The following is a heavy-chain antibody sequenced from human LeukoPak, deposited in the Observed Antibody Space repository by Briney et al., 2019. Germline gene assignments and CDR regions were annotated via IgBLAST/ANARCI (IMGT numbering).Heavy chain of an antibody. J-gene: IGHJ4*02. CDR2: ISGSGGTS. D-gene: IGHD3-10*01. V-gene: IGHV3-23*01. CDR3: AKDERRYYNSGTYYPHYFDY. CDR1: GFTFSSYA. Sequence: GGSLRLSRAASGFTFSSYAMTWVRQAPGKGLEWVSAISGSGGTSYYADSVKGRFTIFRDNSKNTLYLQMNSLRVEDTAVYYCAKDERRYYNSGTYYPHYFDYWGQGTLVTVSS.